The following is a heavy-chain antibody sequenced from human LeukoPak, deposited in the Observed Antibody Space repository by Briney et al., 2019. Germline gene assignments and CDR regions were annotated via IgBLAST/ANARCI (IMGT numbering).Heavy chain of an antibody. Sequence: PGGSLRLSCAASGFTFSSYAMHWVRQAPGKGLEWVAVISYDGSNKYYADSVKGRFTISRDNSKNTLYLQMNSPRAEDTAVYYCGRDSYDDSAMFYGGQETLVTVSS. D-gene: IGHD3-22*01. J-gene: IGHJ4*02. CDR2: ISYDGSNK. V-gene: IGHV3-30*01. CDR3: GRDSYDDSAMFY. CDR1: GFTFSSYA.